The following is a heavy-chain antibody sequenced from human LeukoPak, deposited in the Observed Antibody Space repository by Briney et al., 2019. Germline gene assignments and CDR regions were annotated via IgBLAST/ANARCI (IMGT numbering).Heavy chain of an antibody. V-gene: IGHV4-59*08. CDR2: IYYSGST. CDR3: ARQKWRHDAFDI. Sequence: SETLSLTCTVSGGSISSYYWSWIRQPPGKGLEWIGYIYYSGSTNYNPSLKSRVAISVDTSKNQFSLKLSSVTAADTAVYYCARQKWRHDAFDIWGQGTMVTVSS. CDR1: GGSISSYY. D-gene: IGHD5-12*01. J-gene: IGHJ3*02.